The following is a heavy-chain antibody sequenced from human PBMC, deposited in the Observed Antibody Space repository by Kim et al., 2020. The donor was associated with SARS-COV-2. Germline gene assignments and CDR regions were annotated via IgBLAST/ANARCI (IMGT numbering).Heavy chain of an antibody. CDR1: GYTFTSYD. D-gene: IGHD3-9*01. CDR2: MNPNSGNT. J-gene: IGHJ6*02. CDR3: ARAHRNKYYDILTGYSPNYYYYGMDV. V-gene: IGHV1-8*01. Sequence: ASVKVSCKASGYTFTSYDINWVRQATGQGLEWMGWMNPNSGNTGYAQKFQGRVTMTRNTSISTAYMELSSLRSEDTAVYYCARAHRNKYYDILTGYSPNYYYYGMDVWGQGTTVTVSS.